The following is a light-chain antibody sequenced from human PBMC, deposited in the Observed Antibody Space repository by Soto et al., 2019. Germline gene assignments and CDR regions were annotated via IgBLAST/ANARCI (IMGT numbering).Light chain of an antibody. V-gene: IGKV3-11*01. CDR3: QQRSSWHT. CDR1: QSVSSY. Sequence: EIVLTHSPATLSLSPGEIATLSCRASQSVSSYLAWYQQKPGQAPRLLIYDASNRATGIPARFSGSGSGTDFTLTISSLEPEDSAIYYCQQRSSWHTIGQGTKVDIK. CDR2: DAS. J-gene: IGKJ1*01.